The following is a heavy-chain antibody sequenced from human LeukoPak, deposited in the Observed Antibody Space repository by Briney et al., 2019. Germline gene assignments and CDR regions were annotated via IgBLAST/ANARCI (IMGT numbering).Heavy chain of an antibody. Sequence: SGGSLRLSCVTSGFNTDHYGLAWVRQAPGKGLEWVSVIYSGGSTHYADSLKGRFTISRDNSKNTLYLQMNSLRAEDTAVYYCARARTQGSGSYYRGGAFDIWGQGTMVTVSP. CDR2: IYSGGST. CDR3: ARARTQGSGSYYRGGAFDI. J-gene: IGHJ3*02. CDR1: GFNTDHYG. D-gene: IGHD3-10*01. V-gene: IGHV3-66*01.